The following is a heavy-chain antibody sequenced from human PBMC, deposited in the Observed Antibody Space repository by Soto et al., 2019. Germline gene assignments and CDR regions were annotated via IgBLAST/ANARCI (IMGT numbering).Heavy chain of an antibody. Sequence: EVQLLESGGGLVQPGGSLRLSCAASGFTFSSYAMSWVRQSPGKGLEWVSAISGSGGSTYYADSVKGRFTISRDNSKNTLYLQMNSLRAEDTAVYYCAKSDDSSGYPPDYWGQGTLVTVSS. J-gene: IGHJ4*02. D-gene: IGHD3-22*01. CDR3: AKSDDSSGYPPDY. CDR1: GFTFSSYA. CDR2: ISGSGGST. V-gene: IGHV3-23*01.